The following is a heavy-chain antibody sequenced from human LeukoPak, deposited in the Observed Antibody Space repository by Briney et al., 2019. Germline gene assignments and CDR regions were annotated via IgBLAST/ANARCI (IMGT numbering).Heavy chain of an antibody. Sequence: SETLSLTCTVSGGSISSYYWSWIRQPPGKGLEWIGYIYYSGSTNYNPSLKSRVTISVDTSKNQFSLRLISVTAADTAVYYCARDRVTVTTLDAFDIWGQGTMVTVSS. J-gene: IGHJ3*02. CDR2: IYYSGST. CDR1: GGSISSYY. D-gene: IGHD4-17*01. V-gene: IGHV4-59*01. CDR3: ARDRVTVTTLDAFDI.